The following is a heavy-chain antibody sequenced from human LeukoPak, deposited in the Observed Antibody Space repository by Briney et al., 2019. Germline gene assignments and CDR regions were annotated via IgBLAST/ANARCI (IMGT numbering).Heavy chain of an antibody. V-gene: IGHV4-30-2*01. CDR3: ARADGRDLVAPDAFDI. J-gene: IGHJ3*02. CDR2: IYHSGST. Sequence: SETLSLTCAVSGGSISSGGYSWSWIRQPPGKGLEWIGYIYHSGSTYCNPSLKSRVTISVDRSKNQFSLKLSSVTAADTAVYYCARADGRDLVAPDAFDIWGQGTMVTVSS. D-gene: IGHD2-15*01. CDR1: GGSISSGGYS.